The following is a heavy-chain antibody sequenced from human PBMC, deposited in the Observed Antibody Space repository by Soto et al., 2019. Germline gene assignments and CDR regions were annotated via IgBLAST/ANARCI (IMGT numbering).Heavy chain of an antibody. CDR3: ARGYCSSTSRYIRDNWFDP. D-gene: IGHD2-2*02. Sequence: SETLSLACTVSGGSISSYYWSWIRQPPGKGLEWIGYIYYSGRTNYNPSLKSRVTISVDTSKNQFSLKLSSVTAADTAVYYCARGYCSSTSRYIRDNWFDPWGQGTLVT. J-gene: IGHJ5*01. CDR1: GGSISSYY. CDR2: IYYSGRT. V-gene: IGHV4-59*01.